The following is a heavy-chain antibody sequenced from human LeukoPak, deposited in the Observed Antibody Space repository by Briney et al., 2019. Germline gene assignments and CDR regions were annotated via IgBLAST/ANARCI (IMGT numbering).Heavy chain of an antibody. D-gene: IGHD3-10*01. V-gene: IGHV3-30*04. CDR3: ARDGMVRGVIMCFDY. J-gene: IGHJ4*02. CDR1: GFTFSSYA. Sequence: GRSLRLSCAASGFTFSSYAMHWVRQAPGKGLEWVAVISYDGSNKYYAGSVKGRFTISRDNSKNTLYLQMNSLRAEDTAVYYCARDGMVRGVIMCFDYWGQGTLVTVSS. CDR2: ISYDGSNK.